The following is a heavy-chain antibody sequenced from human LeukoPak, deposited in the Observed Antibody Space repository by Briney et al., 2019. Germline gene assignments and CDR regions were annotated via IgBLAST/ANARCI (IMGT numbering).Heavy chain of an antibody. Sequence: SETLSLTCTVPGGPISSYYWSWIRQSPGKGLEWIGYIYYSGSSNYNPSLRSRVTISVDTSKNQVSLKLSSVTAADTAVYYCAGTPGIAAAGTLWWFDPWGQGTLVTVSS. CDR3: AGTPGIAAAGTLWWFDP. CDR1: GGPISSYY. V-gene: IGHV4-59*01. D-gene: IGHD6-13*01. J-gene: IGHJ5*02. CDR2: IYYSGSS.